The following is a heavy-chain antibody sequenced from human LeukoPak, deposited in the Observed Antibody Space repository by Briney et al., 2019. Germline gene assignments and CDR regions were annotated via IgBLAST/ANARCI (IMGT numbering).Heavy chain of an antibody. D-gene: IGHD2-2*01. Sequence: SETLSLTCAVYGGSFSGYYWSWIRQPPGKGLEWIGEINHSGSTNYNPSLKSRVTILVDTSKNQFSLKLSSVTAADTAVYYCASSPASSTSFLDYWGQGTLVTVSS. CDR1: GGSFSGYY. CDR3: ASSPASSTSFLDY. J-gene: IGHJ4*02. V-gene: IGHV4-34*01. CDR2: INHSGST.